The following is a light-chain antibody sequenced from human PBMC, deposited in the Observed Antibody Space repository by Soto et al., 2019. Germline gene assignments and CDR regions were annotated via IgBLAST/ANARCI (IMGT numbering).Light chain of an antibody. V-gene: IGKV3-20*01. J-gene: IGKJ2*01. CDR3: QQYCSSPPRYT. CDR2: GAS. CDR1: QSVSSSY. Sequence: EIVLTQSPGTLSLSPGERATLSCRASQSVSSSYLAWYQQKPGQAPRLLIYGASSRATGITDRFSGSGSGTDFTLTISRLEPEDFAVDYCQQYCSSPPRYTFGQGTKLEIK.